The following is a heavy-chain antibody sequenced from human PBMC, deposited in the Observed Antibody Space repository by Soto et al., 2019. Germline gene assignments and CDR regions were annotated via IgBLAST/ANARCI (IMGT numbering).Heavy chain of an antibody. Sequence: GGSLRLSCAVSGFTVSNNYMSWVRQAPGKGLEWISVIYSGGDTYYADSVKVRFTISRDNSKNTLYLQMNSLRVDDTAVFYCARGGGAYCGNDCIRAVDIWGQGTMVTVSS. J-gene: IGHJ3*02. CDR2: IYSGGDT. CDR1: GFTVSNNY. V-gene: IGHV3-66*01. CDR3: ARGGGAYCGNDCIRAVDI. D-gene: IGHD2-21*02.